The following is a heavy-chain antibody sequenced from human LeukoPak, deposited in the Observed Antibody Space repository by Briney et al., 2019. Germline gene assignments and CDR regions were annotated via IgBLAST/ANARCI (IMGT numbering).Heavy chain of an antibody. Sequence: SETLSLTCTVSGDSISNYYGSWIRQPPGKGLEWSGDIFYSWSTNYNPSLTSRATISVDPSKSHFSLKLSSVTAADTAVYYCARRIPAAGQSSYYFDSWGQGALVTVSS. CDR2: IFYSWST. V-gene: IGHV4-59*01. CDR1: GDSISNYY. CDR3: ARRIPAAGQSSYYFDS. J-gene: IGHJ4*02. D-gene: IGHD6-13*01.